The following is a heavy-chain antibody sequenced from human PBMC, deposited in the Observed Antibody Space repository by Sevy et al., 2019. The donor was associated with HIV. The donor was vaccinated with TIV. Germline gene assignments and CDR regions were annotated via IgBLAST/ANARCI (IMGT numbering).Heavy chain of an antibody. D-gene: IGHD6-19*01. CDR2: IRNRAKSSTT. CDR3: AAVAADRGYFTV. CDR1: GFTFGDLY. Sequence: GGSLRLSCAASGFTFGDLYMDWVRQAPGKGLKWIGRIRNRAKSSTTEYTASVKGRFSITRDDSKNLVYLQMNSLKTEDTARYYCAAVAADRGYFTVWGRGTLVTDSS. J-gene: IGHJ2*01. V-gene: IGHV3-72*01.